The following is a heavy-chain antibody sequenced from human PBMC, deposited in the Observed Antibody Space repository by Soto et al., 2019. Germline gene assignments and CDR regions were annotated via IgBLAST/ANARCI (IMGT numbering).Heavy chain of an antibody. Sequence: QVQLVQSGAEVKKPGSSVKVSCKASGGTFSSYTISWVRQAPGQGLEWMGRIIPILGIANYAQKFQGRVXVXAXKXXSTAYMELSRLRSEDTAVYYCAMEYCSSTSCYRDYWGQGTLVTVSS. CDR2: IIPILGIA. J-gene: IGHJ4*02. V-gene: IGHV1-69*02. CDR1: GGTFSSYT. D-gene: IGHD2-2*02. CDR3: AMEYCSSTSCYRDY.